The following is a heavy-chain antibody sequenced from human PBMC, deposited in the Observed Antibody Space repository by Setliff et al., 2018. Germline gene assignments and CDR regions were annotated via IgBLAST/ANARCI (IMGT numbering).Heavy chain of an antibody. Sequence: ASVKVSCKASGYTFIGYYIHWVRQAPGQGLEWMGRISPKSGGTDYAEKFQGRVTMTRDTSTSTVYMELTGLRSDDTAQYYCVRDRAAIVVGPPTAAFDIWGQGTMVT. D-gene: IGHD2-2*01. J-gene: IGHJ3*02. CDR1: GYTFIGYY. CDR2: ISPKSGGT. V-gene: IGHV1-2*06. CDR3: VRDRAAIVVGPPTAAFDI.